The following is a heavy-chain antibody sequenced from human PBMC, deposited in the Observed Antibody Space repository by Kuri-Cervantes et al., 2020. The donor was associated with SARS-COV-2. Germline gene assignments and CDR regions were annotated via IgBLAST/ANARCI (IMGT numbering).Heavy chain of an antibody. V-gene: IGHV4-59*01. J-gene: IGHJ5*02. D-gene: IGHD6-19*01. Sequence: SETLSLTCTVSGGSMSTYYWSWIRQPPGKGLEWIGYIYYSGSSNYNPSLKSRVTISVDRSKNQFSLNLTSVTAADTAVYYCARDGAVAGTWFDPWGQGTLVTVSS. CDR1: GGSMSTYY. CDR2: IYYSGSS. CDR3: ARDGAVAGTWFDP.